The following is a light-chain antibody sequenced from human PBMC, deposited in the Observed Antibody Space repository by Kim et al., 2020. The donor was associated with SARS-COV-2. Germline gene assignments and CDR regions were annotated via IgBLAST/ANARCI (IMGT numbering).Light chain of an antibody. Sequence: SPGDRATLSCRASHSISSNYIAWYQKKPGQAPRLVIYDAFSRATGIPDRFSGSGSGTDFTLTISRLEPEDFAVYHCQQYGSAPPTFGQGTRLEIK. CDR3: QQYGSAPPT. J-gene: IGKJ5*01. CDR2: DAF. CDR1: HSISSNY. V-gene: IGKV3-20*01.